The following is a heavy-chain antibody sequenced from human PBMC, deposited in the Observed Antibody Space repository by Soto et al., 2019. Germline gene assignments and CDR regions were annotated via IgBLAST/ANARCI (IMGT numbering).Heavy chain of an antibody. J-gene: IGHJ4*02. D-gene: IGHD3-10*01. Sequence: QVQLVQSGAELKKPGSSVKVSCKASGDTFSGYPINWLRQAPGEGLEWMGRILPVFGTTNDAQRFEGRVTFTADESTNTAYMELRGLLSEDTAVYYCARDGGFGELKYWGPGTLVTVSS. CDR3: ARDGGFGELKY. CDR1: GDTFSGYP. CDR2: ILPVFGTT. V-gene: IGHV1-69*18.